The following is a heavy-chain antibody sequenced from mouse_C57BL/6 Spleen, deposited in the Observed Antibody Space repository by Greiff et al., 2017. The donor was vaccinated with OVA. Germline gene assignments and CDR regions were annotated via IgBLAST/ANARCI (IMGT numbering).Heavy chain of an antibody. CDR3: ARKGGYDGMDY. V-gene: IGHV1-52*01. Sequence: QVQLKQSGAELVRPGSSVKLSCKASGYTFTSYWMHWVKQRPIQGLEWIGNIDPSDSETHYNQKFKDKATLTVDKSSSTAYMQLSSLTSEDSAVYYCARKGGYDGMDYWGQGTSVTVSS. CDR2: IDPSDSET. D-gene: IGHD2-2*01. J-gene: IGHJ4*01. CDR1: GYTFTSYW.